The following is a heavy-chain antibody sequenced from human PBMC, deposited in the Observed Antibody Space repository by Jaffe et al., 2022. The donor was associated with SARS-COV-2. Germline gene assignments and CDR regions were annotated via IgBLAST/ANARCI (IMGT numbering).Heavy chain of an antibody. Sequence: QVQLVESGGGVVQPGRSLRLSCAASGFTFSSYGMHWVRQAPGKGLEWVAVIWYDGSNKYYADSVKGRFTISRDNSKNTLYLQMNSLRAEDTAVYYCARGDEDDSSTSALDYWGQGTLVTVSS. CDR1: GFTFSSYG. CDR3: ARGDEDDSSTSALDY. D-gene: IGHD3-22*01. V-gene: IGHV3-33*01. CDR2: IWYDGSNK. J-gene: IGHJ4*02.